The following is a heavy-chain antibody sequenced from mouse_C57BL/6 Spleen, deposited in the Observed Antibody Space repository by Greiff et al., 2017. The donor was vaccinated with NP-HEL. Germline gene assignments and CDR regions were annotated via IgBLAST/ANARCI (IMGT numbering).Heavy chain of an antibody. CDR1: GFTFSDYG. Sequence: DVQLVESGGGLVKPGGSLKLSCAASGFTFSDYGMHWVRQAPEKGLEWVAYISSGSSTIYYADTVKGRFTISRDNAKNTLFLQMTSLRSEDTAMYYCARDTVVARDYAMDYWGQGTSVTVSS. CDR3: ARDTVVARDYAMDY. J-gene: IGHJ4*01. D-gene: IGHD1-1*01. V-gene: IGHV5-17*01. CDR2: ISSGSSTI.